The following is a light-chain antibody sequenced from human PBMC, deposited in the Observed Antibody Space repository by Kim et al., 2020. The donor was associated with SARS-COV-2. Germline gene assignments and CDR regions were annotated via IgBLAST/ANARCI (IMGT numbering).Light chain of an antibody. Sequence: SYELTQPPSVSVSPGQTARITCSGDALPKQYAYWYQQKPGQAPVLVMYKDSERPSGIPERFSGSSSGTTVTLTISGVQAEDEEDYYCQSADSSNTYVFG. CDR1: ALPKQY. J-gene: IGLJ1*01. CDR2: KDS. V-gene: IGLV3-25*03. CDR3: QSADSSNTYV.